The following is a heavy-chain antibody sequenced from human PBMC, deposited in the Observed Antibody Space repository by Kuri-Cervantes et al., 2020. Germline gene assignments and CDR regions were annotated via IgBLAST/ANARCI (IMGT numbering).Heavy chain of an antibody. CDR2: INHSGST. Sequence: SETLSLTCAVYGGSFSGYYWSWIRQPPGKGLEWIGEINHSGSTNYNPSLKSRITISKDTSKNRFSLTLSAMTAADTAVYYCALGATSYYYMDVWGKGTTVTVSS. CDR3: ALGATSYYYMDV. J-gene: IGHJ6*03. D-gene: IGHD1-26*01. V-gene: IGHV4-34*01. CDR1: GGSFSGYY.